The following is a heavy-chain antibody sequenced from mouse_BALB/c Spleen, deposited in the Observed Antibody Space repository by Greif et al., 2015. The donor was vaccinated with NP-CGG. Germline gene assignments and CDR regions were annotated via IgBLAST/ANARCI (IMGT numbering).Heavy chain of an antibody. CDR1: GFTFSDYG. CDR2: ISNLAYSI. J-gene: IGHJ1*01. Sequence: EVKLVESGGGLVQPGGSRKLSCAASGFTFSDYGMAWVRQAPGKGPEWVAFISNLAYSIYYADTVTGRFTISRENAKNTLYLEMSSLRSEDTAMYYCARDYYGNSYWYFDVWGAGTTVTVSS. CDR3: ARDYYGNSYWYFDV. D-gene: IGHD1-1*01. V-gene: IGHV5-15*02.